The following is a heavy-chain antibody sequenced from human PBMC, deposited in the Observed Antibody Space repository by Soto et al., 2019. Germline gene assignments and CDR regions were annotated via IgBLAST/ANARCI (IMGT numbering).Heavy chain of an antibody. CDR1: GDSVSSNSAA. V-gene: IGHV6-1*01. J-gene: IGHJ4*02. CDR3: ARERSTGRIVLMVYARNQNEYYFDY. Sequence: SQTLSLTCAISGDSVSSNSAAWNWIRQSPSRGLEWLGRTYYRSKWYNDYAVSVKSRITINPDTSKNQFSLQLNSVTPEDTAVYYCARERSTGRIVLMVYARNQNEYYFDYWGQGTLVTVSS. D-gene: IGHD2-8*01. CDR2: TYYRSKWYN.